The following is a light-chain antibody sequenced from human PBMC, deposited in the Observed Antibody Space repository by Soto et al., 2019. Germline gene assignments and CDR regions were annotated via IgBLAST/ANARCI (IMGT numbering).Light chain of an antibody. CDR3: QQYNNWPTP. J-gene: IGKJ2*01. CDR2: GAS. CDR1: QSVSSN. Sequence: EIVMTQSPATLSVSPGERATLSCRASQSVSSNLAWYQQKPGQAPRLLIYGASTRAAGIPARFSGSGSGTEFTLTISGLQSEDFAVYYCQQYNNWPTPFGQGTKVDIK. V-gene: IGKV3-15*01.